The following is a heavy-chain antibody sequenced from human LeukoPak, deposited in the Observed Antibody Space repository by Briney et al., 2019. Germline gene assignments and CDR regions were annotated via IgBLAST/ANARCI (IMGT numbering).Heavy chain of an antibody. V-gene: IGHV3-11*06. CDR2: ITTSEDYT. D-gene: IGHD6-13*01. CDR1: GFNFNDYF. CDR3: ARRAGAAAAALRRFDL. J-gene: IGHJ2*01. Sequence: GGSLRLSCAASGFNFNDYFMTWIRQAPGKGLEWISYITTSEDYTNYADSVRGRFTVSRDNTKNSLYLQMNSLRDEDTAVYYCARRAGAAAAALRRFDLWGRGTLVSVSS.